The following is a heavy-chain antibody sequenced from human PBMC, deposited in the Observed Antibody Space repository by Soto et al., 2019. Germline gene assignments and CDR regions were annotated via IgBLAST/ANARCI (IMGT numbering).Heavy chain of an antibody. V-gene: IGHV3-48*03. D-gene: IGHD3-3*01. CDR2: ITSSGNVI. CDR3: ARRFKDYYHAMDV. Sequence: GSLRLSCAASGFSFSSYEMHWVRQAPGKGLEWVSYITSSGNVINYAGSVKGRFTISRDNANNSLYLQMSSLRAEDTAVYHCARRFKDYYHAMDVWGQGTTVTVSS. J-gene: IGHJ6*02. CDR1: GFSFSSYE.